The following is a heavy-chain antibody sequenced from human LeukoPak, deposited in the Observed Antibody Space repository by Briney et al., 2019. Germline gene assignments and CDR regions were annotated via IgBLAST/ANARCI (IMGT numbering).Heavy chain of an antibody. CDR3: ARNAVYDILTGYLNNWFDP. J-gene: IGHJ5*02. CDR1: GYAFTGYY. V-gene: IGHV1-2*02. D-gene: IGHD3-9*01. Sequence: ASVKVSCKASGYAFTGYYMHWVRQAPGQGLEWMGWINPNSGGTNYAQKFQGRVTMTRDTSISTAYMELSRLRSDDTAVYYCARNAVYDILTGYLNNWFDPWGQGTLVTVSS. CDR2: INPNSGGT.